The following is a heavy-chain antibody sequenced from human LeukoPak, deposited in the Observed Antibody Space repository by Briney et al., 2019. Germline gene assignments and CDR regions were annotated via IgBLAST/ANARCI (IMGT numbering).Heavy chain of an antibody. CDR1: GGAITSHY. V-gene: IGHV4-59*11. CDR3: GRDALVGYFSYYYMDV. J-gene: IGHJ6*03. D-gene: IGHD2-15*01. CDR2: ISNSGST. Sequence: SETLSLTCTVSGGAITSHYWTWIRQSPVKGLGWIGDISNSGSTSYNPSLKSRVTISIDASKNQFSLKLSSVTAADTAVYYCGRDALVGYFSYYYMDVWGKGTTVTVSS.